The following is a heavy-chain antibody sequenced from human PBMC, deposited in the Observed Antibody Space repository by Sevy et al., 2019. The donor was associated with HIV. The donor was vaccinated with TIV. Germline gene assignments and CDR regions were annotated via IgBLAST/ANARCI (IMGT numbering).Heavy chain of an antibody. Sequence: GGSLRLSCVAAGFTFSNYAMNWVRQAPGKGLEWVSSFSRRSNLYYADSVKGRFTISRDNAKNSLYLQMNSLRAEDTAVYYCARVSGEFRDSWGQGTLVTVSS. CDR2: FSRRSNL. CDR1: GFTFSNYA. J-gene: IGHJ4*02. D-gene: IGHD3-10*01. V-gene: IGHV3-21*01. CDR3: ARVSGEFRDS.